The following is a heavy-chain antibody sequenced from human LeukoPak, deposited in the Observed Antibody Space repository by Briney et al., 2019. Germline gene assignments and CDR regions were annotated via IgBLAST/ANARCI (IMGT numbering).Heavy chain of an antibody. Sequence: PGGSLRLSCAASGFTFDDYAMHWVRQAPGKGLEWVSGISWNSGSIGYADSVKGRFTISRDNAKSSLYLQMNSLRAEDMALYYCAKDMSSSWYSALFAYWGKGTLVTVSP. CDR1: GFTFDDYA. V-gene: IGHV3-9*03. CDR3: AKDMSSSWYSALFAY. CDR2: ISWNSGSI. J-gene: IGHJ4*02. D-gene: IGHD6-13*01.